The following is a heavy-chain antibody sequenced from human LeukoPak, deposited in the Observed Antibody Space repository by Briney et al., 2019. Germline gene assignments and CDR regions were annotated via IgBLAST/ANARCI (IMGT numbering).Heavy chain of an antibody. V-gene: IGHV3-23*01. D-gene: IGHD6-19*01. Sequence: GGSLRLSCAASGFTFSSYAMSWVRQAPGKGLEWVSAISGSGGSTYYADSVKGRFTISRDNSKTTLYLQMNSLRAEDTAVYYCARDPGSGWRYYFDYWGQGTLVTVSS. CDR1: GFTFSSYA. CDR2: ISGSGGST. CDR3: ARDPGSGWRYYFDY. J-gene: IGHJ4*02.